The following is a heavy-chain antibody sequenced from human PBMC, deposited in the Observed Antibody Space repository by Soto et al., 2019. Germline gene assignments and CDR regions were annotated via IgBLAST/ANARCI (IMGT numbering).Heavy chain of an antibody. CDR1: GGSISSAAYC. D-gene: IGHD7-27*01. V-gene: IGHV4-30-4*01. J-gene: IGHJ4*02. Sequence: SETLSLTCTVSGGSISSAAYCWIWIRQSPDKGLEWIGHIYDGGTTYSSPSLKGRVTISADTSETQFSLKLSSVSAADTAVYYCARGPSGDKIDYWGQGIQVTVPS. CDR2: IYDGGTT. CDR3: ARGPSGDKIDY.